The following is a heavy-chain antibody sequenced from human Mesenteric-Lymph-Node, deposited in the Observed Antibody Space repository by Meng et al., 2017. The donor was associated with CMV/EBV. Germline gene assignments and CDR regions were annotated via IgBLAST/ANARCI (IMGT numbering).Heavy chain of an antibody. CDR3: ARPHRGLWFAFDY. D-gene: IGHD5-18*01. J-gene: IGHJ4*02. CDR1: GFTFSSYA. Sequence: GESLKISCAASGFTFSSYAMSWVRQAPGKGLEWVSYISSSGSTIYYADSVKGRFTISRDNAKNSLYLQMNSLRAEDTAVYYCARPHRGLWFAFDYWGQGTLVTVSS. V-gene: IGHV3-48*03. CDR2: ISSSGSTI.